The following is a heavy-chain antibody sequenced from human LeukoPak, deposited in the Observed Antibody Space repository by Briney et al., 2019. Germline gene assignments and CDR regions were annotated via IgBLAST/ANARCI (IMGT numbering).Heavy chain of an antibody. D-gene: IGHD6-13*01. CDR3: ARVGGSSWVFDY. CDR2: TYYRSKWYT. V-gene: IGHV6-1*01. CDR1: GDSVSSNSAA. Sequence: LSQTLSLTCAISGDSVSSNSAAWNWITQSPSRGLVWLGRTYYRSKWYTDYAVSVKSRISINPDTSKNQFSLQLNSVTPEDTAVYYCARVGGSSWVFDYGGQGTLVTVSS. J-gene: IGHJ4*02.